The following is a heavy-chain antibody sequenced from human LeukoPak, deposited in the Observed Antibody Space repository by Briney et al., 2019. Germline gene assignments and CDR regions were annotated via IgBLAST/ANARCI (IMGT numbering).Heavy chain of an antibody. V-gene: IGHV4-59*08. CDR2: IDYTGST. CDR3: ARRSTVSTSFDI. Sequence: PSETLSLTCTVSGDSISSYYWSWIRQPPGKGLEWMGYIDYTGSTNYNPSLKSRVTISVDTSKNQFSLKLSSVTAADTAVYYCARRSTVSTSFDIWGQGTMVTVSS. D-gene: IGHD4-17*01. CDR1: GDSISSYY. J-gene: IGHJ3*02.